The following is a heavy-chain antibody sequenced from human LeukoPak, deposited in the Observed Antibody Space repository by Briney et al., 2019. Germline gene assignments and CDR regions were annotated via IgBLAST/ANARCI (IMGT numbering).Heavy chain of an antibody. CDR1: GDSVSSNSVA. Sequence: SQTLSLTCAISGDSVSSNSVAWNWIRQSPSRGLEWLGRTYYRSKWYNDYAVSVKSRITINPDTSKNQFSLQLNSVTAADTAVYYCAKSNGYGLVDIWGQGTMVTVSS. CDR2: TYYRSKWYN. D-gene: IGHD3-10*01. J-gene: IGHJ3*02. CDR3: AKSNGYGLVDI. V-gene: IGHV6-1*01.